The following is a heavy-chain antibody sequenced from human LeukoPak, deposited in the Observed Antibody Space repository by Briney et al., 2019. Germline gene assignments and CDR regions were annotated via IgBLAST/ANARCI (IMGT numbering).Heavy chain of an antibody. D-gene: IGHD2-2*01. Sequence: PSETLSLTCAVYGGSFSGYYWSWIRQPPGKGLEWIGYIYYSGSTNYNPSLKSRVTISVDTSKNQFSLKLSSVTAADTAVYYCARLGYCSSTSCYFDYYYGMDVWGQGTTVTVSS. CDR2: IYYSGST. J-gene: IGHJ6*02. CDR3: ARLGYCSSTSCYFDYYYGMDV. V-gene: IGHV4-59*08. CDR1: GGSFSGYY.